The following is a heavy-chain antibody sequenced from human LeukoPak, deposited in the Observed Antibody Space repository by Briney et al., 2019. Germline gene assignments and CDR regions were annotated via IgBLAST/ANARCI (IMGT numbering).Heavy chain of an antibody. D-gene: IGHD1-26*01. CDR1: GFTVSSDS. CDR2: IYSGGST. V-gene: IGHV3-53*01. J-gene: IGHJ4*02. CDR3: ASEGGSYGY. Sequence: PGGSLRLSCTVSGFTVSSDSMSWVRQAPGKGLEWVSFIYSGGSTHYSDSVKGRLTISRDNSKNTLYLQMNSLRAEDTALYYCASEGGSYGYWGQGTLVTVSS.